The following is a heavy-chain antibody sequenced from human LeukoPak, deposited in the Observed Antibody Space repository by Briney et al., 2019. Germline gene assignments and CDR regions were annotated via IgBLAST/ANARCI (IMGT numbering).Heavy chain of an antibody. CDR2: ISGSGGST. Sequence: GGSLRLSCAASGFTISSYGMSWVRQAPGKGLEWVSLISGSGGSTYYADSVKGRFTISRDNSKNTLYLQMDSLRAEDTAMYYCAKGGSYHAFDIWGQGTMVTVSS. CDR3: AKGGSYHAFDI. D-gene: IGHD1-26*01. V-gene: IGHV3-23*01. CDR1: GFTISSYG. J-gene: IGHJ3*02.